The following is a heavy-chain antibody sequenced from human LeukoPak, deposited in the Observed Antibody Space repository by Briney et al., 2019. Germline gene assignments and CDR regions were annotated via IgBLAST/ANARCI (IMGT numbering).Heavy chain of an antibody. V-gene: IGHV6-1*01. J-gene: IGHJ5*02. D-gene: IGHD2-2*01. CDR1: GDSVSSNSVT. CDR3: ARRLTQYDCFDP. CDR2: TYYRSTWYN. Sequence: SQTLSLTCAISGDSVSSNSVTWNWIRQSPSRGLERLGRTYYRSTWYNDYAVSVRGRITVNPDTSKNQLSLHLNSVTPEDTAVYYCARRLTQYDCFDPWGQGILVTVSS.